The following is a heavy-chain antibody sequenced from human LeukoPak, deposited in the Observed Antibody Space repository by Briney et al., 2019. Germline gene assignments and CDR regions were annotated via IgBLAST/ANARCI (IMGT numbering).Heavy chain of an antibody. CDR2: IYTGGST. CDR1: GFTVSSSY. V-gene: IGHV3-53*01. Sequence: QPGGSLRLSCAASGFTVSSSYMNWVRQAPGKGLKWVSVIYTGGSTYYADSVKGRFTISRDNSKNTLYLQMNSLRAEDTAVYYCARDANKKNYFDCWGQGTLVTVSS. J-gene: IGHJ4*02. D-gene: IGHD2/OR15-2a*01. CDR3: ARDANKKNYFDC.